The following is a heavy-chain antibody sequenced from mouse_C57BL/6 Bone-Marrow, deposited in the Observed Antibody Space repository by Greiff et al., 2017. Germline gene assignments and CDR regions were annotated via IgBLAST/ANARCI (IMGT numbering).Heavy chain of an antibody. CDR2: IYPGSGST. CDR1: GYTFTSYW. J-gene: IGHJ4*01. CDR3: ARRGGKSKATLRRGDYYAMDY. D-gene: IGHD2-12*01. V-gene: IGHV1-55*01. Sequence: QVQLQQPGAELVKPGASVKMSCKASGYTFTSYWITWVKQRPGQGLEWIGDIYPGSGSTNYNEKFKSKATLTVDTSSSTAYMQLSSLTSEDSAVYYWARRGGKSKATLRRGDYYAMDYWGQGTSVTVSS.